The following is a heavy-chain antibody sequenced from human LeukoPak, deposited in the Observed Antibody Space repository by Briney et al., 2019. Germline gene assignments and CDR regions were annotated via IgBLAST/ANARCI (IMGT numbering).Heavy chain of an antibody. J-gene: IGHJ3*02. Sequence: SETLSLTCTVSGGSISSGGYYWSWIRQPPGKGLEWIGYIYYSGSTYYNPSLKSRVTISVDTSKNQFSLKLSSVTAADTAVYYCARPSAGSDAFDIWGQGTMVTVSS. D-gene: IGHD3-10*01. V-gene: IGHV4-30-4*01. CDR2: IYYSGST. CDR3: ARPSAGSDAFDI. CDR1: GGSISSGGYY.